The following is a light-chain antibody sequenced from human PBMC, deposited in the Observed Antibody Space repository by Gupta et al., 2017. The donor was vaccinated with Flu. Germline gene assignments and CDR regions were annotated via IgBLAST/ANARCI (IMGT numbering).Light chain of an antibody. J-gene: IGLJ1*01. V-gene: IGLV3-21*01. CDR1: NIGSKS. CDR2: DDS. Sequence: GKADRITWERFNIGSKSVNWYQLRSGQAPELVIYDDSDRSSRIPERFSGSNSGNTATLTISRVEAEDEADYYCQVGERDTDKYVFGTGTTVTVL. CDR3: QVGERDTDKYV.